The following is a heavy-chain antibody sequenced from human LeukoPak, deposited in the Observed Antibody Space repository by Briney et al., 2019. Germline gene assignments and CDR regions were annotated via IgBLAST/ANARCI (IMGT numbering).Heavy chain of an antibody. J-gene: IGHJ6*04. D-gene: IGHD3-10*02. CDR1: GFTFSSYW. CDR2: INSGGSST. V-gene: IGHV3-74*01. Sequence: GGSLRLSCAASGFTFSSYWMHWVRQAPGKGLVWVSRINSGGSSTSYADSVKGRFTISRDDAKNSLYLQMNSLRAEDTAVYYCAELGITMIGGVWGKGTTVTISS. CDR3: AELGITMIGGV.